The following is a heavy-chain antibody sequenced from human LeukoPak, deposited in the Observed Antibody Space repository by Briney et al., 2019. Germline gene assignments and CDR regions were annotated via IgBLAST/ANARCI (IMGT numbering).Heavy chain of an antibody. CDR3: ARDIIRQNPDYYDSSGYSD. D-gene: IGHD3-22*01. Sequence: SVKVSCKASGGTFSSYAISWVRQAPGQGLEWMGGIIPIFGTANYAQKFQGRVTITADESTSTAYMELSSLRSEDTAVYYCARDIIRQNPDYYDSSGYSDWGQGTLVTVSS. J-gene: IGHJ4*02. V-gene: IGHV1-69*13. CDR2: IIPIFGTA. CDR1: GGTFSSYA.